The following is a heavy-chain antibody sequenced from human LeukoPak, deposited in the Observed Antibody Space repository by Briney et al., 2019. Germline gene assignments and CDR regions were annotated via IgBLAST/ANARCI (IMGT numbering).Heavy chain of an antibody. CDR3: ARWRWPTGFDP. J-gene: IGHJ5*02. CDR1: GGSISSYY. V-gene: IGHV4-59*01. Sequence: SETLSLTCTVSGGSISSYYWSWIRQPPGKGLEWIGYIYYSGSTKYNPSPKSRVTISVDTSKNQFSLNLSSVTAADTAVYYCARWRWPTGFDPWGQGTLVTVSS. D-gene: IGHD2-15*01. CDR2: IYYSGST.